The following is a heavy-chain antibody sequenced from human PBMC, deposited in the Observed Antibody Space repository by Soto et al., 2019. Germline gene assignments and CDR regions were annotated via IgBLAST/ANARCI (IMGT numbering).Heavy chain of an antibody. CDR1: GFTFSNAW. Sequence: EVQLVESGGGLVKPGGSLRLSCAASGFTFSNAWMNWVRQAPGKGLEWVGRIKSKTDGGTTDYAAPVKGRFTISRDDSKNTLYLQMNSLKTEDTAVYYCTTDPIVVVINFDYWGQGTLVTVSS. D-gene: IGHD3-22*01. CDR2: IKSKTDGGTT. CDR3: TTDPIVVVINFDY. J-gene: IGHJ4*02. V-gene: IGHV3-15*07.